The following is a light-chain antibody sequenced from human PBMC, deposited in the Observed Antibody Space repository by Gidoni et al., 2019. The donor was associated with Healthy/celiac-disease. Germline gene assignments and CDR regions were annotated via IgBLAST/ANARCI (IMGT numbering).Light chain of an antibody. CDR3: QQSYSTLIT. Sequence: QSPSSLSASVGDRVTITCRASQSISSYLNWYQQKPGKARKPLIYAASSLHSGVPSRFSGSRSGTDFTLSISSLQTEDFATYYCQQSYSTLITFGGGTKVEIK. V-gene: IGKV1-39*01. CDR1: QSISSY. CDR2: AAS. J-gene: IGKJ4*01.